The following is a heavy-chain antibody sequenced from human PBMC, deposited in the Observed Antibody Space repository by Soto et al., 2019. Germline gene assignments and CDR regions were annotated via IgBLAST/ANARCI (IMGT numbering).Heavy chain of an antibody. CDR1: GFTFSSYS. J-gene: IGHJ4*02. Sequence: GGSLRLSCAASGFTFSSYSMNWVRQAPGKGLEWVSSISSSSSYIYYADSVKGRFTISRDNAKNSLYLQMNSLRAEDTAVYYCARDIGAITGTWNSDYWGQGTLVTVSS. D-gene: IGHD1-7*01. V-gene: IGHV3-21*01. CDR3: ARDIGAITGTWNSDY. CDR2: ISSSSSYI.